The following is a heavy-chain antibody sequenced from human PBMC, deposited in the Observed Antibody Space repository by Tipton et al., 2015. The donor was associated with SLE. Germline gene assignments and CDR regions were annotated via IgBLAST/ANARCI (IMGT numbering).Heavy chain of an antibody. CDR2: TYHSGMT. D-gene: IGHD6-19*01. V-gene: IGHV4-38-2*01. Sequence: TLSLTCVVSGYSISSAYSWGWIRQPPGQGLEWIGYTYHSGMTNYNPSLKSRVTMSIETSKNQFSLKVTSVTAADTAVYFCAGGWAGSAFDIWGQGTLVTVS. CDR1: GYSISSAYS. J-gene: IGHJ3*02. CDR3: AGGWAGSAFDI.